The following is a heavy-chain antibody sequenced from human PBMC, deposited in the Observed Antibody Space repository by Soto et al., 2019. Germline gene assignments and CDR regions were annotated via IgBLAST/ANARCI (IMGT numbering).Heavy chain of an antibody. J-gene: IGHJ6*02. D-gene: IGHD2-15*01. CDR3: ARDHEAADYYYYGMDV. CDR2: IIPILGIA. V-gene: IGHV1-69*04. CDR1: GYAFTWFN. Sequence: SVKVSCKASGYAFTWFNIHWVRQAPGQRLEWMGRIIPILGIANYAQKFQGRVTITADKSTSTAYMELSSLRSEDTAVYYCARDHEAADYYYYGMDVWGQGTKVTVSS.